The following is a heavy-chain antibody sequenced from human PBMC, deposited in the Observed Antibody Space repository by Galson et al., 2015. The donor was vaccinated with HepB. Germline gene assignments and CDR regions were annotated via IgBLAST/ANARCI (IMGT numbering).Heavy chain of an antibody. D-gene: IGHD3-3*01. CDR1: GFTFSSYS. V-gene: IGHV3-48*01. CDR3: AIGASLEWLLPFDY. CDR2: ISKSGSTI. Sequence: SLRLSCAVSGFTFSSYSMNWVRQAPGMGLEWVSYISKSGSTIYYADSVKGRFTVSRDNAKSSLYLQMNSLRAEDTAMYYCAIGASLEWLLPFDYWGHGTLVTVSS. J-gene: IGHJ4*03.